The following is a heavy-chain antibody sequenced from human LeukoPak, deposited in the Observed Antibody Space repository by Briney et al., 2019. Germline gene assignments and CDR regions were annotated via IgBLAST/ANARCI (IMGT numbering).Heavy chain of an antibody. J-gene: IGHJ5*02. Sequence: ASVKVSCKASGGTFSSDAISWVRQAPGQGLEWMGRIIPILGIANYAQKFQGRVTITADKSTSTAYMELSSLRSEDTAVYYCAREFSGLRYFDMSQTGKYNWFDPWGQGTLVTVSS. CDR1: GGTFSSDA. CDR2: IIPILGIA. V-gene: IGHV1-69*04. CDR3: AREFSGLRYFDMSQTGKYNWFDP. D-gene: IGHD3-9*01.